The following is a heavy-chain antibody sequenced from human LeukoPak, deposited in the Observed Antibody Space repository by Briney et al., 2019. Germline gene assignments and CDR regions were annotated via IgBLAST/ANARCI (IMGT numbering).Heavy chain of an antibody. CDR3: TRDPSYCTNGVCYPDY. J-gene: IGHJ4*02. V-gene: IGHV3-74*01. CDR1: GFTFSSYW. D-gene: IGHD2-8*01. Sequence: GGSLRPSCAASGFTFSSYWMHWVRQAPGKGLVWVSRISNDGSSSRYADSVKGRFTISRDNAKNTVYLQMNSLRAEDTAVYYCTRDPSYCTNGVCYPDYWGQGTLVTVSS. CDR2: ISNDGSSS.